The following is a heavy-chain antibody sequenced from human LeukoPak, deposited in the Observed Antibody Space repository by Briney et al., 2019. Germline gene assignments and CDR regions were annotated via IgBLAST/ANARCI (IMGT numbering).Heavy chain of an antibody. J-gene: IGHJ6*03. CDR3: VRDGGSGYATYYYMDV. V-gene: IGHV4-38-2*02. CDR2: IHHSGTT. Sequence: PSETLSLTCSVSGYSISGGFYWGWIRQPPGKGLEWIGNIHHSGTTYYNPPLKSRVTISVDTSKNQLSLKLRSVSAADTAIYYCVRDGGSGYATYYYMDVWGKGTTVTVSS. CDR1: GYSISGGFY. D-gene: IGHD5-12*01.